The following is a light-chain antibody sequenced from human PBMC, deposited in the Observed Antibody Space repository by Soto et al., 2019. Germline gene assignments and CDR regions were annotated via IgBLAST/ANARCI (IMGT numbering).Light chain of an antibody. J-gene: IGLJ2*01. CDR2: DVS. V-gene: IGLV2-11*01. Sequence: QSALTQPRSVSGSPGQSVTISCTGTNSDVGGYNYVSWYQQHPGKAPKVMIYDVSERPSGVPDRFSGSKSGNTASLTISGLQAEDEADYYCCSYAGSSTVVFGGGTKLTVL. CDR3: CSYAGSSTVV. CDR1: NSDVGGYNY.